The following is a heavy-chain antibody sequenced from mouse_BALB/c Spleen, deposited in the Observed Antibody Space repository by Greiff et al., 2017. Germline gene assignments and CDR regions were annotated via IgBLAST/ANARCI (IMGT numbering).Heavy chain of an antibody. CDR1: GYSFTGYY. CDR2: ISCYNGAT. V-gene: IGHV1S34*01. CDR3: ARERDYYGSSPLYYAMDY. D-gene: IGHD1-1*01. J-gene: IGHJ4*01. Sequence: LVKTGASVKISCKASGYSFTGYYMHWVKQSHGKSLEWIGYISCYNGATSYNQKFKGKATFTVDTSSSTAYMQFNSLTSEDSAVYYCARERDYYGSSPLYYAMDYWGQGTSVTVSS.